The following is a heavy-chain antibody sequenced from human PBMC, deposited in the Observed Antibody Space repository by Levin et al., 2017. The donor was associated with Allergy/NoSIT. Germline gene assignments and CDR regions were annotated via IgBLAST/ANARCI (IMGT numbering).Heavy chain of an antibody. V-gene: IGHV4-39*01. CDR2: IYYSGST. J-gene: IGHJ5*02. CDR1: GGSISSSSYY. D-gene: IGHD2-2*01. Sequence: SETLSLTCTVSGGSISSSSYYWGWIRQPPGKGLEWIGSIYYSGSTYYNPSLKSRVTISVDTSKNQFSLKLSSVTAADTAVYYCAVDIVVVPAAISWFDPWGQGTLVTVSS. CDR3: AVDIVVVPAAISWFDP.